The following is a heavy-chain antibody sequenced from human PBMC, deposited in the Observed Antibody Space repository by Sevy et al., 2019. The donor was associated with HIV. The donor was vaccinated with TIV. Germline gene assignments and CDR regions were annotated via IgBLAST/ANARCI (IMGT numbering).Heavy chain of an antibody. J-gene: IGHJ4*02. Sequence: GGSLRLSCAASGFTFSKYSMSWVRQPPGKGLEWVSTLSFGCGEINYADSAKGRFTITKDNSKPSVYLQMNNLRPEDTAVYYCAREGCTKPHDYWGQGTLVTVSS. V-gene: IGHV3-23*01. D-gene: IGHD2-8*01. CDR1: GFTFSKYS. CDR3: AREGCTKPHDY. CDR2: LSFGCGEI.